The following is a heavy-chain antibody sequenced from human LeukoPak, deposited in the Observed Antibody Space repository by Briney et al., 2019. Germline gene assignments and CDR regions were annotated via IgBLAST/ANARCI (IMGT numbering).Heavy chain of an antibody. V-gene: IGHV3-7*01. CDR2: IKKDGSEQ. J-gene: IGHJ4*02. Sequence: GGSLRLSCVASGFSFSDHWMNWFRQAPGKGLEWVATIKKDGSEQYYVDSMKGRLTISRDNAKNSVYLQIHNLRAEDTAVYYCARESEYYFDYWGQGTLVTVSS. CDR3: ARESEYYFDY. CDR1: GFSFSDHW.